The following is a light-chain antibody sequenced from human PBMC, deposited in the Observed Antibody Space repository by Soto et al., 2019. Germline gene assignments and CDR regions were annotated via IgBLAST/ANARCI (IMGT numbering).Light chain of an antibody. J-gene: IGKJ4*01. Sequence: DIQMTQSPTSLSASLGDKVNIXXRASQSISSYLNWYQQKPGKAPKLXIYAASTLQSGVPSRFSGSGAGTDFTLTISSLQPEDFATYYCQQSYSTPLTFGGGTKVDIK. CDR2: AAS. CDR1: QSISSY. V-gene: IGKV1-39*01. CDR3: QQSYSTPLT.